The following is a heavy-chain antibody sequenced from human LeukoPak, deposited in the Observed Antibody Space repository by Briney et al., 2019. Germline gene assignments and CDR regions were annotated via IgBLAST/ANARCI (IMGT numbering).Heavy chain of an antibody. D-gene: IGHD2-21*01. CDR2: IGSGGTT. V-gene: IGHV3-23*01. CDR1: GLTFSSYA. J-gene: IGHJ4*02. Sequence: PGGSLRLSCAGSGLTFSSYAMNWVRQAPGRGLEWVSAIGSGGTTYNADSVKGRFTVSRDNSKNTLYLQMNSLRAEDTAVYFCARRRDSSTRAFDYWGQGTLVTVSS. CDR3: ARRRDSSTRAFDY.